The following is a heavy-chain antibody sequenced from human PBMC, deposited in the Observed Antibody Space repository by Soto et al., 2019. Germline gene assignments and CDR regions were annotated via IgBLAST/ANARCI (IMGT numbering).Heavy chain of an antibody. CDR2: ISYDGSNK. V-gene: IGHV3-30-3*01. Sequence: GGSLRLSCAASGFTFSSYAMHWVRQAPGKGLEWVAVISYDGSNKYYADSVKGRFTISRDNSKNTLYLQMNSLRAEDTAVYYCARDRGTGIFGVVIIGNYGMDVWGQGTTVTVSS. D-gene: IGHD3-3*01. CDR1: GFTFSSYA. CDR3: ARDRGTGIFGVVIIGNYGMDV. J-gene: IGHJ6*02.